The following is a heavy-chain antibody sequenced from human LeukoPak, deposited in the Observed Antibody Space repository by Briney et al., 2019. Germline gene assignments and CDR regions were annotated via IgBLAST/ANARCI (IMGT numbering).Heavy chain of an antibody. V-gene: IGHV1-46*01. CDR1: GYTFTSYY. CDR2: INPSGGST. D-gene: IGHD3-22*01. CDR3: ARGATYYYDSSGYYEPYFDY. J-gene: IGHJ4*02. Sequence: EASVKVSCKASGYTFTSYYMHWVRPAPGQGLEWMGIINPSGGSTSYAQKFQGRVTMTRDTSTSTVYMELSSLRSEDTAVYYCARGATYYYDSSGYYEPYFDYWGQGTLVTVSS.